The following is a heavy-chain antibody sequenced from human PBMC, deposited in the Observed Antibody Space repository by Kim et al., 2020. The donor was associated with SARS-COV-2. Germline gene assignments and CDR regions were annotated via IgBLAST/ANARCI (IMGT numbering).Heavy chain of an antibody. Sequence: GGSLRLSCAVSGFSVSTNYMSWVRQAPGKGLEWVSVIYSGGGTYYADSVKGRFIISRDNSKNTLHLQMNSLRAEDTGVYYCARWGKRDLDSWGQGTLVTVSS. CDR1: GFSVSTNY. CDR3: ARWGKRDLDS. D-gene: IGHD3-16*01. V-gene: IGHV3-66*01. J-gene: IGHJ4*02. CDR2: IYSGGGT.